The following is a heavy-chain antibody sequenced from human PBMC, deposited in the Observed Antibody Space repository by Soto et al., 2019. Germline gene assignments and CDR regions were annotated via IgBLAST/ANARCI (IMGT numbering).Heavy chain of an antibody. J-gene: IGHJ5*02. CDR3: VRDASSGYRGWWDP. Sequence: QVQLVQSGTEVKKPGASVKVSCKTSGYTFTSYGISWVRQAPGQGLEWMGLISPYNGDTIYARKFQGRVIVTADTATSTVYMELRSLRSDDTAVYYVVRDASSGYRGWWDPWGQGTLVTVSS. V-gene: IGHV1-18*01. D-gene: IGHD5-18*01. CDR1: GYTFTSYG. CDR2: ISPYNGDT.